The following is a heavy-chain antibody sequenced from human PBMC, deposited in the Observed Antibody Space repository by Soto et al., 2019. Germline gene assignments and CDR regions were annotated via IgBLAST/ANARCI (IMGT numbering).Heavy chain of an antibody. CDR2: MNPNSGNT. CDR3: ARGLSSQYYDFWSGYYGVDY. D-gene: IGHD3-3*01. CDR1: GYTFTSYD. V-gene: IGHV1-8*01. Sequence: ASVKVSCKASGYTFTSYDINWVRQATGQGLEWMGWMNPNSGNTGYAQKFQGRVTMTRNTSISTAYMELSSLRSEDTAVYYCARGLSSQYYDFWSGYYGVDYWGQGTLVTVSS. J-gene: IGHJ4*02.